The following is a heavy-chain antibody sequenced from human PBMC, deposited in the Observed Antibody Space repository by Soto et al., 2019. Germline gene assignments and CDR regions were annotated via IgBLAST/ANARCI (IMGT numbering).Heavy chain of an antibody. J-gene: IGHJ6*02. D-gene: IGHD3-22*01. V-gene: IGHV3-21*01. CDR3: AKDLYYDSSGYTYYYYGMDV. CDR1: GFTFSSYS. Sequence: GGSLRLSCAAFGFTFSSYSMNWVRQAPGKGLEWVSSISSSSSNKYYADSVKGRFTVSRDNSKNTLYLQMNSLRAEDTAVYYCAKDLYYDSSGYTYYYYGMDVWGQGTTVTVSS. CDR2: ISSSSSNK.